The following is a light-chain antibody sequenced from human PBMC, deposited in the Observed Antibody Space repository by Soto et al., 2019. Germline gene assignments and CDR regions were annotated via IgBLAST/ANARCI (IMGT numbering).Light chain of an antibody. V-gene: IGKV3-11*01. CDR2: DAS. J-gene: IGKJ2*01. CDR1: QSVSSY. CDR3: QQRSNWPPYT. Sequence: EIVLTQSPATLSLSPGERATLSCRASQSVSSYLAWYQQKPGQAPRLLIYDASNRATGIPVRFSGSGSGTDFTLTISCLEPEDFAVYYCQQRSNWPPYTFGQGTKLEIK.